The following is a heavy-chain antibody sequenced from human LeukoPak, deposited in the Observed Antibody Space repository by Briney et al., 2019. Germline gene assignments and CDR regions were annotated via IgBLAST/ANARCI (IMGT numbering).Heavy chain of an antibody. CDR1: GGTFSSYA. J-gene: IGHJ4*02. D-gene: IGHD2-2*01. CDR3: ATLVVPAANDY. CDR2: IIPIFGTA. Sequence: SVKVSCKASGGTFSSYAISWVRQAPGQGLEWMGGIIPIFGTANYALKFQGRVTITADESTSTAYMELSSLRSEDTAVYYCATLVVPAANDYWGQGTLVTVSS. V-gene: IGHV1-69*01.